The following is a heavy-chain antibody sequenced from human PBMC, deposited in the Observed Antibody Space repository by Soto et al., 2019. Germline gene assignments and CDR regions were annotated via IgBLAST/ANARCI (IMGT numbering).Heavy chain of an antibody. CDR3: ARGSPTSNYDFWSGYYLAQNYYYYGMDV. CDR2: MNPNSRNT. D-gene: IGHD3-3*01. Sequence: ASVMVSCKASGYTITSYDIHWVRQATGQGLEWMGWMNPNSRNTGYAQKLQGRVTMTRNTSISTAYMELSSLRSEDTAVYYCARGSPTSNYDFWSGYYLAQNYYYYGMDVWGQGTTVTVSS. CDR1: GYTITSYD. V-gene: IGHV1-8*01. J-gene: IGHJ6*02.